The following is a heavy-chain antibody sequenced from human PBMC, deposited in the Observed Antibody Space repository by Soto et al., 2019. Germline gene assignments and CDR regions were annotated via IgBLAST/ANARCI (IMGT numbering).Heavy chain of an antibody. D-gene: IGHD2-21*02. CDR3: ARDCGGDCYLDY. Sequence: PSETLSLTCTVSGGSISSGGYYWSWIRQHPGKGLEWIGYIYYSGSTYYNPSLKSRVTISVDTSKNQFSLKLSSVTAADTAVYYCARDCGGDCYLDYWGQGTLVTVSS. J-gene: IGHJ4*02. CDR2: IYYSGST. CDR1: GGSISSGGYY. V-gene: IGHV4-31*03.